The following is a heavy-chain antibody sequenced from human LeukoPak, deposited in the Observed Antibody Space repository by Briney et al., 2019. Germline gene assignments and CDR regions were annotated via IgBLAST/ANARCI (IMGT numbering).Heavy chain of an antibody. CDR2: INLDGTDI. Sequence: PGGSLTLSCAASGFSFSPHSMNWVRQAPGKGLEWISFINLDGTDIHYGESVKGRFTISRDNAKNSVYLQMHTLRAEDTAVYYCAGDGVGVLPGDAFDIWSQGTLVTVSS. D-gene: IGHD2-8*01. J-gene: IGHJ3*02. CDR3: AGDGVGVLPGDAFDI. V-gene: IGHV3-21*05. CDR1: GFSFSPHS.